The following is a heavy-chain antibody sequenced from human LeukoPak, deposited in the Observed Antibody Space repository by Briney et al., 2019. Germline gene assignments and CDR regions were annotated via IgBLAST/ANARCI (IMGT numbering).Heavy chain of an antibody. CDR2: IWYDGSNK. D-gene: IGHD6-13*01. J-gene: IGHJ4*02. V-gene: IGHV3-33*06. CDR1: GFTFSSYG. Sequence: GGSLRLSCAASGFTFSSYGMHWVRQAPGKGLEWVAVIWYDGSNKYYADSVKGRFTISRDNSKNTLYLQMNSLRAEDTAVYYCAKATPPSVLAGPYLDYRGQGTLVTVSS. CDR3: AKATPPSVLAGPYLDY.